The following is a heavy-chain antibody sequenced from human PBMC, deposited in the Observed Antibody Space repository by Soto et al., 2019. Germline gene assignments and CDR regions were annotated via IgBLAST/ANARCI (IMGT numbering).Heavy chain of an antibody. J-gene: IGHJ4*02. Sequence: QLQMQESGPGLVRPSETLSLTCTVSGGSIHNVDYYWGWIRQPPGKGLEWIANIYSSGSTFYNPSLKSPLTISMDMSKNQFSLKLTSVTAADTAIYYCAKVVMPGTRHIDFDNGGQGTLVTASS. CDR2: IYSSGST. CDR1: GGSIHNVDYY. CDR3: AKVVMPGTRHIDFDN. D-gene: IGHD2-21*01. V-gene: IGHV4-39*01.